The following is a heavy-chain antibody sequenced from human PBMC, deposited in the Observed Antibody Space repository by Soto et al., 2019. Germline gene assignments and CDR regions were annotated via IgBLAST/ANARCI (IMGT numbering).Heavy chain of an antibody. Sequence: GASVKVSCKASGGTCSRNTISWVRQPPGQGLEWMGGMMAIFGSANYAQKFQGRVTITADENTRTVYMELSTLSSDDTAVYYCARQFDSDTTGYSYAYWGQGTLVTVSS. CDR3: ARQFDSDTTGYSYAY. CDR2: MMAIFGSA. CDR1: GGTCSRNT. V-gene: IGHV1-69*13. J-gene: IGHJ4*02. D-gene: IGHD3-22*01.